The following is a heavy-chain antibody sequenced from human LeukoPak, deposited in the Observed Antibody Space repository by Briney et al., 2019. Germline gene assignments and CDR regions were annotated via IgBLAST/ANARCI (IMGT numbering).Heavy chain of an antibody. V-gene: IGHV3-48*04. J-gene: IGHJ4*02. CDR3: ARGYIAAAGTGY. CDR1: GFTFSSYS. D-gene: IGHD6-13*01. Sequence: PGGSLRLSCAASGFTFSSYSMNWVRQAPGKGLEWVSYISSRSSTKNYADSVKGRFTISRDNAKNSLYLQMNSPRAEDTAVYYCARGYIAAAGTGYWGQGTLVTVSS. CDR2: ISSRSSTK.